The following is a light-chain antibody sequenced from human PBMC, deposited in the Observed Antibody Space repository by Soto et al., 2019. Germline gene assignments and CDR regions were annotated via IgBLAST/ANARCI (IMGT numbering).Light chain of an antibody. CDR3: QQLNSYPPIT. CDR1: ENVRNNY. V-gene: IGKV3-20*01. CDR2: GAS. Sequence: EIVLTQSPGTLSLSQGERATLSCRASENVRNNYLAWYQQKPGQAPRLLISGASKRATGIPDRFSGSGSGTDFTLTISSLQPEDFATYYCQQLNSYPPITFGQGTRLEIK. J-gene: IGKJ5*01.